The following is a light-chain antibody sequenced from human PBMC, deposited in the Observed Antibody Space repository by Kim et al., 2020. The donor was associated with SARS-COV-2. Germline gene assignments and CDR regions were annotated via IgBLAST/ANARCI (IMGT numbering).Light chain of an antibody. Sequence: VGERATIPCRASQIISTWLACYRQRPGKTPKLLIYDASTWESGVPSRFGGSGSGTEFTLTIGGLQPDDFASYSGRYYSNYVWSLCQGTKVDIK. J-gene: IGKJ1*01. CDR2: DAS. V-gene: IGKV1-5*01. CDR3: RYYSNYVWS. CDR1: QIISTW.